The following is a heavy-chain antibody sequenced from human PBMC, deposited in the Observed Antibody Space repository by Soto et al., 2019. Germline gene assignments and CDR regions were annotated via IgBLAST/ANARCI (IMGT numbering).Heavy chain of an antibody. V-gene: IGHV3-30*18. Sequence: GGSLRLSCAASGFTFSKYRIHWVRQPPGKGREWGAVKPHDANNKYYADSVKGRFTISRGNSRNTLYLQMGSLRAEDTAVYYCAKGQVEWFYNPFDYWGQGALVTVSS. D-gene: IGHD3-3*01. CDR3: AKGQVEWFYNPFDY. CDR1: GFTFSKYR. J-gene: IGHJ4*02. CDR2: KPHDANNK.